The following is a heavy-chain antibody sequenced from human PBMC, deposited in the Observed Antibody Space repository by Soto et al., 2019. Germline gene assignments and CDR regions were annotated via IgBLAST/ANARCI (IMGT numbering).Heavy chain of an antibody. Sequence: ASVKVSCKASGGTFSSYAISWVRQAPGQGLEWMGGIIPIFGTANYAQKFQGRVTITADESTSTAYMELSSLRSEDTAVYYCARDRVGATPFDYWGQGTPVTVSS. CDR1: GGTFSSYA. CDR2: IIPIFGTA. V-gene: IGHV1-69*13. CDR3: ARDRVGATPFDY. J-gene: IGHJ4*02. D-gene: IGHD1-26*01.